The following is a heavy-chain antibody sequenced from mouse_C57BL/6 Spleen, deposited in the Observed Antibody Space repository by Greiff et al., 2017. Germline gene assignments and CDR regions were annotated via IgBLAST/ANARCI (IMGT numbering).Heavy chain of an antibody. V-gene: IGHV1-81*01. D-gene: IGHD1-1*01. CDR1: GYTFTSYG. J-gene: IGHJ1*03. Sequence: VKLVESGAELARPGASVKLSCKASGYTFTSYGISWVKQRTGQGLEWIGEIYPRSGNTYYNEKFKGKAPLTADKSSSTAYLELRSPTSADSAVYFWASMTTVPSWYFDVWGTGATVTVSS. CDR3: ASMTTVPSWYFDV. CDR2: IYPRSGNT.